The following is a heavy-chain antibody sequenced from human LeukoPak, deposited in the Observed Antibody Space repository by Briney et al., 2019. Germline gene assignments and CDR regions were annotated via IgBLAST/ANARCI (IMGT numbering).Heavy chain of an antibody. CDR2: ISDGGANT. Sequence: GGSLRLSCAASGFTFSDYTFHWVREAPGNGLEWVAVISDGGANTYYADSVKGRFTVSRDNSKNTLYLQMTSLRAGDTAVYYCAREINYYFYMDVWGRGTTVAVS. V-gene: IGHV3-30*01. CDR1: GFTFSDYT. CDR3: AREINYYFYMDV. J-gene: IGHJ6*03.